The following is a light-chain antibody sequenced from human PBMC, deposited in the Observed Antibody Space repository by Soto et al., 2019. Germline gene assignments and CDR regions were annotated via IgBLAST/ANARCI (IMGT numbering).Light chain of an antibody. J-gene: IGKJ5*01. V-gene: IGKV3-15*01. Sequence: EIVMTQSPATLSVSPGERATLSCRVSQSVSSNLACYQQKPGQAPRLLIYGASTRATGIAARFSGSGSGTEFNLTISSMQSQDFAVYYCQLYNNWITFGQGTRLE. CDR1: QSVSSN. CDR2: GAS. CDR3: QLYNNWIT.